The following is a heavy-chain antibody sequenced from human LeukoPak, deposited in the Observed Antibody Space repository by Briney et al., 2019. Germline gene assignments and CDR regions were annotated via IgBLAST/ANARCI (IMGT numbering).Heavy chain of an antibody. CDR1: GFTFSSYW. Sequence: GGSLRLSCAASGFTFSSYWMSWVCQAPGKGLEWVANIKQDGSEKYYVDSVKGRFTISRDNAKNSLYLQMNSLRAEDTAVYYCARDPLFVTAISNFVAYWGQGTLVTVSS. CDR3: ARDPLFVTAISNFVAY. J-gene: IGHJ4*02. CDR2: IKQDGSEK. V-gene: IGHV3-7*01. D-gene: IGHD2-21*02.